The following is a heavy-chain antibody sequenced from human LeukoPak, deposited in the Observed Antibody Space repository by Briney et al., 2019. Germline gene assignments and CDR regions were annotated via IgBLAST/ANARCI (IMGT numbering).Heavy chain of an antibody. CDR2: IIPIFGTA. D-gene: IGHD4-17*01. CDR1: GGTFSSYA. Sequence: SVKVSCKSSGGTFSSYAISWVRQAPGQGLEWMGRIIPIFGTANYAQKFQGRVTITTDESTSTAYMELSSLRSEDTAVYYCARDRPHTVTPFLGAFDIWSQGTMVTVSS. CDR3: ARDRPHTVTPFLGAFDI. J-gene: IGHJ3*02. V-gene: IGHV1-69*05.